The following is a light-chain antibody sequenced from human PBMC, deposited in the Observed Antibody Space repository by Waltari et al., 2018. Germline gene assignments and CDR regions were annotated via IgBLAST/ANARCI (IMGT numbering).Light chain of an antibody. CDR2: DGS. CDR1: NIGSES. J-gene: IGLJ2*01. CDR3: QGWDPSTDHVL. V-gene: IGLV3-21*02. Sequence: SYVLTQPPSASVAPGQTASIACGGDNIGSESVQWYQQKPGQAPVKVLFDGSVRPLGIAVRLSGSKSCDTATLPISGIEAGDEAADYCQGWDPSTDHVLFGGGTKLTVL.